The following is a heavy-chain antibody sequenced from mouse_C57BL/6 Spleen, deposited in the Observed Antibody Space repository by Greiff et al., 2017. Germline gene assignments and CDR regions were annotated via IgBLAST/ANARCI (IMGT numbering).Heavy chain of an antibody. CDR2: ISYDGSN. CDR3: ARDPPYYSNYVDAMDY. D-gene: IGHD2-5*01. J-gene: IGHJ4*01. CDR1: GYSITSGYY. V-gene: IGHV3-6*01. Sequence: ESGPGLVKPSQSLSLTCSVTGYSITSGYYWNWIRQFPGNKLEWMGYISYDGSNNYNPSLKHRISITRDTSKNQFFLKLNSVTTEDTATYYCARDPPYYSNYVDAMDYWGQGTSVTVSS.